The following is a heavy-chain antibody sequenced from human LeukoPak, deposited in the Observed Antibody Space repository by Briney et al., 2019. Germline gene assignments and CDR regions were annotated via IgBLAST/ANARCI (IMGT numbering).Heavy chain of an antibody. Sequence: PSETLSLTCAVYGVSFSGYYWSWIRQPPGKGLEWLGEINHSGSTNYNPSLKSRVTISVDTSKNQFSLKLSSVTAADTAVYYCARAEWLVRGENAFDIWGQGTMVTVSS. CDR2: INHSGST. CDR1: GVSFSGYY. CDR3: ARAEWLVRGENAFDI. D-gene: IGHD6-19*01. V-gene: IGHV4-34*01. J-gene: IGHJ3*02.